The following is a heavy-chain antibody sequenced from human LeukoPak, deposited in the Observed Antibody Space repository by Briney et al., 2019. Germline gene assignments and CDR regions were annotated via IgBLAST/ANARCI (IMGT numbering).Heavy chain of an antibody. CDR2: ISYDGSNE. J-gene: IGHJ4*02. D-gene: IGHD5-24*01. CDR1: GFTFSSYV. CDR3: ARSEMATILGFDY. V-gene: IGHV3-30*04. Sequence: GGSLRLSCAASGFTFSSYVMHWVRQAPGKGLEWVAIISYDGSNEYYADSVKGRFTISRDNSKNTLYLQMNSLRAADTAVYYCARSEMATILGFDYWGQGTLVTVSS.